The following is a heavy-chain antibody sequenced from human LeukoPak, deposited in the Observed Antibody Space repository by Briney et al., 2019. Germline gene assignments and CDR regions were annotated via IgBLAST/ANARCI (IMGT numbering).Heavy chain of an antibody. Sequence: GGSLRLSCAGSAFTFSSYSMNWVRQAPGKGLEWVSSISGSSSDIYYADSVKGRFTNSRENAKNSLYLQMNSLRAEDTAVYYCAKSGLNRFDYWGQGTLVTVSS. CDR2: ISGSSSDI. J-gene: IGHJ4*02. V-gene: IGHV3-21*04. D-gene: IGHD2-15*01. CDR1: AFTFSSYS. CDR3: AKSGLNRFDY.